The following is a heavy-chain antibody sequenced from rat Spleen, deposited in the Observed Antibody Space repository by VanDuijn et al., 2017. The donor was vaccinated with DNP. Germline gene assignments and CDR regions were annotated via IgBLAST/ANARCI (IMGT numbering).Heavy chain of an antibody. CDR3: ASYYNNYFAY. CDR2: VNTGGGIT. CDR1: GFTFSSYD. Sequence: EVQLVESGGGLLQPGRSLRLSCAASGFTFSSYDMAWVRQAPSKGLEWVASVNTGGGITYYRDSVKGRFTISRDNARSTLYLQMDSLRSEDTATYYCASYYNNYFAYWGQGVMVTVSS. V-gene: IGHV5-25*01. D-gene: IGHD1-10*01. J-gene: IGHJ2*01.